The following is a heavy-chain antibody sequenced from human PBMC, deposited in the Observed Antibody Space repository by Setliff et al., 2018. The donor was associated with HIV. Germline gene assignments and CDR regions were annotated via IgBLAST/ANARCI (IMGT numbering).Heavy chain of an antibody. J-gene: IGHJ5*02. CDR3: ARTVYTIGWQDNWFDP. CDR2: ISWNSGSI. Sequence: GGSLRLSCAASGFTFDDYAMHWVRQAPGKGLEWVSGISWNSGSIGYADSVKGRFTISRDNAKNSLYLQMNSLRPDDTAFYYCARTVYTIGWQDNWFDPWGQGTLVTVSS. D-gene: IGHD6-19*01. V-gene: IGHV3-9*01. CDR1: GFTFDDYA.